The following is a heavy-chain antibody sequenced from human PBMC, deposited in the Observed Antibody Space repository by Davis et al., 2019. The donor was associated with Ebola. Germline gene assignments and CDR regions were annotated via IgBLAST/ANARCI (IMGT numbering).Heavy chain of an antibody. CDR3: VRLVGPN. CDR2: ISGDGKKT. V-gene: IGHV3-74*01. CDR1: GFTFSSYW. Sequence: GESLKISCAASGFTFSSYWMHWVRQAPGKGLVWVSRISGDGKKTNYADSVKGRFTISRDNAKNTLYLQMNNLRAEDTAVYYCVRLVGPNWGQGTLVAVSS. J-gene: IGHJ4*02.